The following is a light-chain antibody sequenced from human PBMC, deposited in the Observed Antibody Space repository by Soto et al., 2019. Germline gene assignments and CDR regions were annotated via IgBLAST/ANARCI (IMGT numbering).Light chain of an antibody. Sequence: QSALTQPASVSGSPGQSITISCTGTSSDIGRYTYVSWYQQHPGKAPKLMIYDVSDRPSGVSNRFSGSKSGNTASLTISGLQPEDEADYYCSSYTSSSALVVFGTGTKLTVL. CDR3: SSYTSSSALVV. J-gene: IGLJ1*01. CDR2: DVS. CDR1: SSDIGRYTY. V-gene: IGLV2-14*03.